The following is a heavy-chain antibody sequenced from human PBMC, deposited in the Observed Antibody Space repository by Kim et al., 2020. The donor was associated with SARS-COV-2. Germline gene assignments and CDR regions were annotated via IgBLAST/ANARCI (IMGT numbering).Heavy chain of an antibody. Sequence: SDTKSSQEFQGRVTITRDTVTSTVYMELSSLTSEDTAVYYCARGSMATYDVWGQGTLVPVSS. J-gene: IGHJ4*02. V-gene: IGHV1-3*01. CDR2: SDT. D-gene: IGHD2-21*01. CDR3: ARGSMATYDV.